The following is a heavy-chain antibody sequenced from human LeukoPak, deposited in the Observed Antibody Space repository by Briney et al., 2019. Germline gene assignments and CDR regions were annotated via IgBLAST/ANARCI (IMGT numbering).Heavy chain of an antibody. D-gene: IGHD3-3*01. CDR2: IYYSGST. CDR3: ARPYDFWSGYLYY. V-gene: IGHV4-39*01. CDR1: GGSISSSSYY. J-gene: IGHJ4*02. Sequence: SETLSLTCTVSGGSISSSSYYWGWIRQPPGKGLEWIGGIYYSGSTYYNPSLKSRVTISVDTSKNQFSLKLSSVTAADTAVYYCARPYDFWSGYLYYWGQGTLVTVSS.